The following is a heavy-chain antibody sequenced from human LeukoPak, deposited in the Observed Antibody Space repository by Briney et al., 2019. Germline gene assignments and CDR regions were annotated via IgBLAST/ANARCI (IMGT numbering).Heavy chain of an antibody. D-gene: IGHD2-2*01. J-gene: IGHJ5*02. V-gene: IGHV1-46*01. CDR2: INPSGGST. Sequence: ASVTVFFKSSGYTFTMYYMHWVRQAPGQGLEKIGIINPSGGSTSYAQKFQGRVTMTRDTSTSTVYMELSSLRSEDTAVYYCARGYCSSTSCYGYWFDPWGQGTLVTVSS. CDR3: ARGYCSSTSCYGYWFDP. CDR1: GYTFTMYY.